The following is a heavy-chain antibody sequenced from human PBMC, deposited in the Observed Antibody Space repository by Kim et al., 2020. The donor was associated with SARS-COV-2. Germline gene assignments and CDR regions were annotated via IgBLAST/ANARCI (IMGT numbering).Heavy chain of an antibody. J-gene: IGHJ4*02. CDR2: IYYSGST. CDR1: GGSISSSSYY. CDR3: ASTGSYSKVDY. V-gene: IGHV4-39*01. D-gene: IGHD3-10*01. Sequence: SETLSLTCTVSGGSISSSSYYWGWIRQPPGKGLEWIGSIYYSGSTYYNPSLKSRVTISVDTSKNQFSLKLSSVTAADTAVYYCASTGSYSKVDYWGQGTLVTVSS.